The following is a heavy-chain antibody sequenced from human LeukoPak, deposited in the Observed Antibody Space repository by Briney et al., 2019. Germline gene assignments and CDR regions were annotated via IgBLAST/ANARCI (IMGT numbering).Heavy chain of an antibody. CDR2: ISSRGSYM. V-gene: IGHV3-21*01. Sequence: GGSLRLSCAASGITFSSYSVNWVRQAPGKGLEWVSPISSRGSYMYYADSVKGRFTISRDNAKNSLYLQMNSLRAEDTAVYYCATMPGDYFGSGSYPNPDYWGQGTLVTVSS. D-gene: IGHD3-10*01. CDR3: ATMPGDYFGSGSYPNPDY. J-gene: IGHJ4*02. CDR1: GITFSSYS.